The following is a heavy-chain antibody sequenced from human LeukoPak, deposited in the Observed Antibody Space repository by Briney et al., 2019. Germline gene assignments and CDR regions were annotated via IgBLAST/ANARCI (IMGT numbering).Heavy chain of an antibody. J-gene: IGHJ6*02. CDR1: GGSISSGSYY. Sequence: PPQTLSLTCTVSGGSISSGSYYWSWIRQPAGKGLEWIGRIYTSGSTNYNPSLKSRVTISVDTSKNQFSLKLSSVTAADTAVYYCARGSVYYYGMDVWGQGTTVTVSS. V-gene: IGHV4-61*02. CDR3: ARGSVYYYGMDV. CDR2: IYTSGST.